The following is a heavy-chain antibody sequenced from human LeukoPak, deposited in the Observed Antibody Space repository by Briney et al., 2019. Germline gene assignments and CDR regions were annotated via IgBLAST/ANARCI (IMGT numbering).Heavy chain of an antibody. CDR1: GFTFSDYY. V-gene: IGHV3-11*06. D-gene: IGHD6-13*01. CDR3: ARVGSIAAAGTPDY. CDR2: ISSSSGHT. J-gene: IGHJ4*02. Sequence: GGSLRLSCAASGFTFSDYYMSWIRQTPGKGLEWVSYISSSSGHTEYADSVKGRFTASRDNAKNSLFLQLNSLRADDTAVYYCARVGSIAAAGTPDYWGQGTLVTVSS.